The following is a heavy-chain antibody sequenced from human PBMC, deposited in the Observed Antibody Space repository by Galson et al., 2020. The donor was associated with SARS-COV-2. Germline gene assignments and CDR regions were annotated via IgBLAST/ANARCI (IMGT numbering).Heavy chain of an antibody. Sequence: GESLKISCAASGFTFSNSAMNWVRQAPGKGLEWVSCISSSGSYIYYADSVKGRFTISRDDAKNALYLQMDSLRAEDTAVYFCARRSRSCIGTSGNSRESYLYYMDVWGKGTTVSVA. J-gene: IGHJ6*03. D-gene: IGHD2-2*01. CDR1: GFTFSNSA. V-gene: IGHV3-21*01. CDR3: ARRSRSCIGTSGNSRESYLYYMDV. CDR2: ISSSGSYI.